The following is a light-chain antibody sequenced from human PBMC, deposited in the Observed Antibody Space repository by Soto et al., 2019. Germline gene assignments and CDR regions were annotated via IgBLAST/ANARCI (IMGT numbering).Light chain of an antibody. V-gene: IGLV6-57*04. CDR1: SGSVASDH. Sequence: NFMLTQSHSVSESPGKTVTISCTRSSGSVASDHVQWYQQRPGSAPTTVIYKNDQRPSGVPDRFSGSIDSSSNSASLTISGLKTEDEADYYCQSYDSNSVVFGGGTKLIVL. CDR3: QSYDSNSVV. J-gene: IGLJ2*01. CDR2: KND.